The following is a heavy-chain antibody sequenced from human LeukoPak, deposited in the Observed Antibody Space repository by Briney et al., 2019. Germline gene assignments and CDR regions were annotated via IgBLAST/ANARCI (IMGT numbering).Heavy chain of an antibody. CDR3: ARDPAYSSGWASFDY. D-gene: IGHD6-19*01. CDR1: GYTFTSYA. CDR2: INAGNGNT. Sequence: ASVKVSCKASGYTFTSYAMHWVRQAPGQRLEWMGWINAGNGNTKYSQEFQGRVTITRDTSASTAYMELSSLRSEDMAVYYCARDPAYSSGWASFDYWGQGTLVTVSS. J-gene: IGHJ4*02. V-gene: IGHV1-3*03.